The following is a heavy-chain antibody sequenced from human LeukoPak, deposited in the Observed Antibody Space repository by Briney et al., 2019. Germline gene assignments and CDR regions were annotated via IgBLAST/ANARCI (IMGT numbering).Heavy chain of an antibody. J-gene: IGHJ4*02. V-gene: IGHV3-9*01. CDR1: GFTFDDYA. Sequence: PPGRSLRLSCAASGFTFDDYAMHWVRQAPEKGLEWVSGISWNSGSIGYADSVKGRFTISRDNAKNSLYLQMNSLRAEDTALYYCAKDKRKIALAGTASFDYWGQGTLVTVSS. D-gene: IGHD6-19*01. CDR3: AKDKRKIALAGTASFDY. CDR2: ISWNSGSI.